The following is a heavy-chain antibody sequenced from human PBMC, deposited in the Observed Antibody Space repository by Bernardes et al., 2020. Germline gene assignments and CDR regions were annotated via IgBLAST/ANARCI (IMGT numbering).Heavy chain of an antibody. CDR3: AKDSTVTKRRVGYYFDY. CDR1: GFTFDDYA. V-gene: IGHV3-9*01. D-gene: IGHD4-17*01. J-gene: IGHJ4*02. Sequence: GGSLIRSCAASGFTFDDYAMHWVRQAPGQGLEWVSGISWNSGSIGYADSVKGRFTISRDNAKNSLYLQMNSLRAEDTALYYCAKDSTVTKRRVGYYFDYWGQGTLVTVSS. CDR2: ISWNSGSI.